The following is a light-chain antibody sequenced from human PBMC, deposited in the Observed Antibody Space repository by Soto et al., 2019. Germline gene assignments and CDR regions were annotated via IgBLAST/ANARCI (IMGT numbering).Light chain of an antibody. Sequence: DIQMTQSPCAVSASVGGRVTSTCRASQVIYSWIAWYQQKPGRAPKLLIFAASNLQSGVPVRFSGSGSGTDFILSINSLQPEDVATYYCQKLDSFPLTFGQGTQREIK. CDR3: QKLDSFPLT. CDR1: QVIYSW. CDR2: AAS. V-gene: IGKV1-12*01. J-gene: IGKJ5*01.